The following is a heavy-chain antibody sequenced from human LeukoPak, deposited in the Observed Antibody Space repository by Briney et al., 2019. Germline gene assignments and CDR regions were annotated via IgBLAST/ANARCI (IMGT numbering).Heavy chain of an antibody. CDR3: ARDNREVRGGDCFDV. CDR1: GYTFTDYY. V-gene: IGHV1-2*02. D-gene: IGHD2-21*02. J-gene: IGHJ6*04. Sequence: ASVKVSCKASGYTFTDYYIHWVRQAPGQGLEWMGWINPNSGVTNYAQKFQGRVTMTRDTSITTAYMELSRLRSDDTAVYYCARDNREVRGGDCFDVWGKGTTVTISS. CDR2: INPNSGVT.